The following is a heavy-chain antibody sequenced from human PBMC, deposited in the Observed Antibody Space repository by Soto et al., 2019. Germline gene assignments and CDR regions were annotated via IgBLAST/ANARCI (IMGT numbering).Heavy chain of an antibody. CDR2: ISGSTSTI. D-gene: IGHD2-15*01. Sequence: GGSLRLSCTASGLTFSTYSMNWVRQAPGKGLEWLSYISGSTSTIYYADSVKGRFTISRDNAKNSLYLQLNSLRDEDTAVYYCARVGCSGGSCYPPAEYFQYWGQGTLVTVSS. J-gene: IGHJ1*01. CDR1: GLTFSTYS. CDR3: ARVGCSGGSCYPPAEYFQY. V-gene: IGHV3-48*02.